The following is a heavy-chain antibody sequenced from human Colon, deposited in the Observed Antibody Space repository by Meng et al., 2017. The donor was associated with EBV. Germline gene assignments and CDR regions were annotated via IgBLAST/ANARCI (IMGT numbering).Heavy chain of an antibody. J-gene: IGHJ4*02. CDR2: VYHTGST. V-gene: IGHV4-4*02. Sequence: QVQLQEPGPGRVKPSGTLSLTCAVFGGSISSSHWWTWVRQPPGKGLEWIGEVYHTGSTKYNPSLKSRLTISVDKSKNQFSLNLTSVTAADTAVYYCARVWQSLTAFFDSWGQGTLVTVSS. CDR3: ARVWQSLTAFFDS. D-gene: IGHD2-21*01. CDR1: GGSISSSHW.